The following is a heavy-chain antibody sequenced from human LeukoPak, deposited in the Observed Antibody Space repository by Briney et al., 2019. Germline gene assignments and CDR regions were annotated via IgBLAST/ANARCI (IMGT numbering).Heavy chain of an antibody. Sequence: ASVKVSCKASGYTFTGYYMHWVRQAPGQGLEWMGWINPNSGGTNHAQKFQGRVTMTRDTSISTAYMELSRLRSDDTAVYYCARSNRAAAGTPAGYWGQGTLVTVSS. CDR1: GYTFTGYY. J-gene: IGHJ4*02. V-gene: IGHV1-2*02. D-gene: IGHD6-13*01. CDR3: ARSNRAAAGTPAGY. CDR2: INPNSGGT.